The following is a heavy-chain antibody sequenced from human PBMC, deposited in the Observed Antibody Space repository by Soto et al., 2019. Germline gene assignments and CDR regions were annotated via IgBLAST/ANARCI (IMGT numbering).Heavy chain of an antibody. D-gene: IGHD2-21*02. J-gene: IGHJ4*02. Sequence: LRLSCAASGFTFSSYSMNWVRQAPGKGLEWVSSISSSSGYIYYADSVKGRFTISRDNAKNSLYLQMNSLRAEDTAVYYCARDLVTLDYWGQGTLVTVSS. CDR3: ARDLVTLDY. V-gene: IGHV3-21*01. CDR1: GFTFSSYS. CDR2: ISSSSGYI.